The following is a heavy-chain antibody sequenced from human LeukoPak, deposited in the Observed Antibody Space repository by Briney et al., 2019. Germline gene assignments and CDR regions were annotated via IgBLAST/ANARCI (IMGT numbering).Heavy chain of an antibody. J-gene: IGHJ5*02. CDR1: GGSISSSSYY. V-gene: IGHV4-39*07. Sequence: KPSETLSLTCTVSGGSISSSSYYWGWIRQPPGKGLEWIGNIYYSGSTYYNPSLKSRVTISVDTSKNQFSLKLSSVTAADTAVYYCARVNYDSSGYMSPWGQGTLVTVSS. D-gene: IGHD3-22*01. CDR3: ARVNYDSSGYMSP. CDR2: IYYSGST.